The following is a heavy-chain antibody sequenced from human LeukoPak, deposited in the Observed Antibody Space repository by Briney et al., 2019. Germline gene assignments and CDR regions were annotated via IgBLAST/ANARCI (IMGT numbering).Heavy chain of an antibody. D-gene: IGHD6-13*01. Sequence: ASVEVSCTASGYTFTGYYMHWVRQAPGQGLEWMGWINPNSGGTNYAQKFQGRVTMTRDTSISTAYMELSRLRSDDTAVYYCARAGSRWYVYFDYWGQGTLVTVSS. CDR2: INPNSGGT. J-gene: IGHJ4*02. CDR1: GYTFTGYY. V-gene: IGHV1-2*02. CDR3: ARAGSRWYVYFDY.